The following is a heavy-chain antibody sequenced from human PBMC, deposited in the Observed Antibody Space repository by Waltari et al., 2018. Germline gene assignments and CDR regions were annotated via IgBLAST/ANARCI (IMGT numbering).Heavy chain of an antibody. V-gene: IGHV3-21*01. CDR2: ISGDSRFI. J-gene: IGHJ4*02. Sequence: EVQLVESGGGLVKPWGSLRLSCEASGFTFSGYSMNWVRQAPGKGLEWVSSISGDSRFIYYADSVNGRFTISSDDAKNSLYLQMNSLRVEDTAVYYCARDRRGYFDYWGPGTLVSVSS. D-gene: IGHD3-16*01. CDR3: ARDRRGYFDY. CDR1: GFTFSGYS.